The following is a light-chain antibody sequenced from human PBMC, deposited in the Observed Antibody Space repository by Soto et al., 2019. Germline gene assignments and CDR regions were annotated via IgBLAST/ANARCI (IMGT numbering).Light chain of an antibody. CDR3: ATWDTSLSAYV. CDR2: ESN. J-gene: IGLJ1*01. CDR1: SSNIGNNY. Sequence: VLTQPPSVSAAPGQKVTISCSGSSSNIGNNYVSWFQQLPGTAPKLLIYESNKRPSGIPDRFSGSKSGTSATLDITGLQTGDEADYYCATWDTSLSAYVFGTGTKVTVL. V-gene: IGLV1-51*02.